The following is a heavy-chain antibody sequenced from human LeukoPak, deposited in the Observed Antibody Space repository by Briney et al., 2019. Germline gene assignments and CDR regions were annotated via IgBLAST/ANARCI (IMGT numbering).Heavy chain of an antibody. CDR2: ISAYNGNT. D-gene: IGHD1-26*01. V-gene: IGHV1-18*01. CDR1: GYTFSSYG. J-gene: IGHJ4*02. Sequence: ASAKVSCKASGYTFSSYGISWVRQAPGQGLEWMGWISAYNGNTNYAQKVQGRVTMTTDTSTSTAYMELRSLRSDDTAVYYCARDSLHSDLVLPFDYWGQGTLVTVSS. CDR3: ARDSLHSDLVLPFDY.